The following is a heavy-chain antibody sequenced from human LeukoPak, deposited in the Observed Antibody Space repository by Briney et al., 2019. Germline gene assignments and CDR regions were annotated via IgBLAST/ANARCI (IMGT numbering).Heavy chain of an antibody. CDR1: GFTFSSYW. V-gene: IGHV3-21*01. Sequence: PGGSLRLSCAASGFTFSSYWMHWVRQAPGKGLEWVSSISSSSSYIYYADSVKGRFTISRDNAKNSLYLQMNSLRAEDTAVYYCARRDYSNYVADWGQGTLVTVSS. CDR3: ARRDYSNYVAD. CDR2: ISSSSSYI. J-gene: IGHJ4*02. D-gene: IGHD4-11*01.